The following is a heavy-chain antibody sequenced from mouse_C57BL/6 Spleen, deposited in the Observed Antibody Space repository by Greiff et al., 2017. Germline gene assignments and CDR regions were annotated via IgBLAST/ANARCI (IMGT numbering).Heavy chain of an antibody. V-gene: IGHV1-85*01. CDR2: IYPRDGST. CDR1: GYTFTSYD. J-gene: IGHJ3*01. Sequence: QVQLQQSGPELVKPGASVKLSCKASGYTFTSYDINWVKQRPGQGLEWIGWIYPRDGSTKYNEKFKGKATLTVDTSSSTAYMELHSLTSEDSAVYFCARTEIWDYYGSSSWFAYWGQGTLVTVSA. CDR3: ARTEIWDYYGSSSWFAY. D-gene: IGHD1-1*01.